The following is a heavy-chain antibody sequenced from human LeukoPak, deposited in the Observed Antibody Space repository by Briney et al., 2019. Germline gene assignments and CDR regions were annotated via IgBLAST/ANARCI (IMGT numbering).Heavy chain of an antibody. CDR2: INAGNGNT. V-gene: IGHV1-3*01. D-gene: IGHD4-17*01. CDR1: GYTFTSYA. Sequence: ASVKVSCKASGYTFTSYAMHWVRQAPGQRLEWMGWINAGNGNTKYSQKFQGRVTITRDTSASTAHMELSSLRSEDTAVYHCAGVVGDSGWFDPWGQGTLVTVSS. CDR3: AGVVGDSGWFDP. J-gene: IGHJ5*02.